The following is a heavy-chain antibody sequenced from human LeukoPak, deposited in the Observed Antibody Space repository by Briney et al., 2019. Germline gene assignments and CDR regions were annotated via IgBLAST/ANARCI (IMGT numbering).Heavy chain of an antibody. D-gene: IGHD2-2*01. V-gene: IGHV1-8*03. J-gene: IGHJ6*03. Sequence: ASVKVSCKASGYTFTSYDINWVRQATGQGLEWMGWMNPNSGNTDYAQKFQGRVTITRNTSISTAYMELSSLRSEDTAVYYCARRPIVVVPAAIKPPYFYYYKDVWGKGTTVTVSS. CDR3: ARRPIVVVPAAIKPPYFYYYKDV. CDR1: GYTFTSYD. CDR2: MNPNSGNT.